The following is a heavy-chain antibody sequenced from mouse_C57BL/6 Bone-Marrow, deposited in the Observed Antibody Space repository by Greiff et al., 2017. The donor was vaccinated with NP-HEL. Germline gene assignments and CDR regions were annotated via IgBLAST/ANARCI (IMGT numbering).Heavy chain of an antibody. Sequence: DVKLQESGGGLVQPGGSMKLSCVASGFTFSNYWMNWVRQSPEKGLEWVAQIRLKSDNYATHYAESVKGRFTISRDDSKSSVYLQMNNLRAEDTGMYYCTPWYFDVWGTGTTVTVSS. CDR1: GFTFSNYW. CDR3: TPWYFDV. CDR2: IRLKSDNYAT. V-gene: IGHV6-3*01. J-gene: IGHJ1*03.